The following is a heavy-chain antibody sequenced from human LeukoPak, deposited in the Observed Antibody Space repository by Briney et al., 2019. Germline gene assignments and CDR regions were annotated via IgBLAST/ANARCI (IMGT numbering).Heavy chain of an antibody. D-gene: IGHD2-2*03. CDR3: ARDPLDISRWANAFDI. CDR1: GFTFSSYG. V-gene: IGHV3-23*01. CDR2: ISGSGGST. J-gene: IGHJ3*02. Sequence: GGSLSLSCAASGFTFSSYGLSWVRQAPGEGLELVSAISGSGGSTYYADSVKGRFTISRDNSKNTLYLQMNGLRPEDTAVYYCARDPLDISRWANAFDIWGQGTMVTVSS.